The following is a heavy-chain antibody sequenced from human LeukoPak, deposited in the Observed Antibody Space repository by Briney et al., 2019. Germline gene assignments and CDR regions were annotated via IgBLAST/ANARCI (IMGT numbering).Heavy chain of an antibody. J-gene: IGHJ6*03. CDR2: FVPVFGTA. V-gene: IGHV1-69*05. D-gene: IGHD3-3*01. CDR3: AKSTTIFGVTNYYYYYMDV. CDR1: GGTFSSYA. Sequence: SVKVSCKASGGTFSSYAISWVRQAPGQGLEWMGGFVPVFGTANYAQKFQGRVTITTDESTSTAYMELSSLRSEDTAVYYCAKSTTIFGVTNYYYYYMDVWGKGTTVTVSS.